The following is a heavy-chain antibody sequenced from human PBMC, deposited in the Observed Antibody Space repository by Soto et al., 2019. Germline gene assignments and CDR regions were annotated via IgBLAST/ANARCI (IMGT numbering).Heavy chain of an antibody. J-gene: IGHJ6*03. CDR1: GFTFSSYG. CDR2: IWYDGSNK. D-gene: IGHD6-6*01. CDR3: ARSRIAARGSLYYYMDV. V-gene: IGHV3-33*01. Sequence: SLRLSCAASGFTFSSYGMHWVRQAPGKGLEWVAVIWYDGSNKYYADSVKGRFTISRDNSKNTLYLQMNSLRAEDTAVYYCARSRIAARGSLYYYMDVWGKGTTVTVSS.